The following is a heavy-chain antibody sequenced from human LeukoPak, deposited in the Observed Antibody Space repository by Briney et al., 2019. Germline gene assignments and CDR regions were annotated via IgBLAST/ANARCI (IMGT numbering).Heavy chain of an antibody. CDR1: GYSFTSYW. V-gene: IGHV5-10-1*01. D-gene: IGHD4-17*01. Sequence: GESLKISCKGSGYSFTSYWISWVRQMPGKGLEWMGRIDPSDSYTNYSPSFQGHVTISADKSISTAYLQWSSLKASDTAVYYCARVYGDYAPEYFQHWGQGTLVTVSS. J-gene: IGHJ1*01. CDR2: IDPSDSYT. CDR3: ARVYGDYAPEYFQH.